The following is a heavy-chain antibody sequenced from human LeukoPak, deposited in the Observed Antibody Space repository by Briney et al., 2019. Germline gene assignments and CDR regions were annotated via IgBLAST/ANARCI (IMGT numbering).Heavy chain of an antibody. J-gene: IGHJ4*02. V-gene: IGHV3-7*01. CDR2: IKQDGSEQ. CDR1: ELGFSTYG. CDR3: ARDSAGNDY. Sequence: GGSLRLSFVALELGFSTYGISGAGRAPGKGREWVANIKQDGSEQYYVDSLKGRFTISRDNAKNSLYLQLNNVEADDTAMYYCARDSAGNDYWGQGTLVTVSS. D-gene: IGHD6-13*01.